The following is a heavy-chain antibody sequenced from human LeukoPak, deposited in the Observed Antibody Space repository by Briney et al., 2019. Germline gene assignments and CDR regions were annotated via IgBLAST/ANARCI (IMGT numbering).Heavy chain of an antibody. D-gene: IGHD2-2*01. J-gene: IGHJ6*02. CDR1: GFTFSSYG. CDR3: AKEGSRFIYYYYGMDV. Sequence: GGSLRLSCAASGFTFSSYGMHWVRQAPGKGLEWVAVISYDGSNKYYADSVKGRFTISRDNSKNTLYLQMNSLRAEDTAVYYCAKEGSRFIYYYYGMDVCGQGTTVTVSS. V-gene: IGHV3-30*18. CDR2: ISYDGSNK.